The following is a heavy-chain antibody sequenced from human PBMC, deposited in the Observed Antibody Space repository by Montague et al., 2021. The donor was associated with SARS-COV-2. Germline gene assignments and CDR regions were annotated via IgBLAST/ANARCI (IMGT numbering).Heavy chain of an antibody. CDR1: GGSLLRSNYY. Sequence: SETLSLTCTVSGGSLLRSNYYWGWIRQPPGTGLEWIGSIYYSGSTYYNLALKSRVTIFVDTSKFQFSLKLSSVTAADTAVYYCASPTYYYDSSGSDAFDIWGQGTMVTVSS. D-gene: IGHD3-22*01. J-gene: IGHJ3*02. CDR2: IYYSGST. V-gene: IGHV4-39*01. CDR3: ASPTYYYDSSGSDAFDI.